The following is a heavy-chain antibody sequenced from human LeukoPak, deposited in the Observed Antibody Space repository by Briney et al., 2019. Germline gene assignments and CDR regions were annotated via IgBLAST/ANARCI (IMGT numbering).Heavy chain of an antibody. CDR2: INPNSGGT. V-gene: IGHV1-2*06. CDR3: ARADRLHGGPYLIGP. CDR1: GYSFTDYY. D-gene: IGHD2-21*01. Sequence: ASVKVSCRSSGYSFTDYYMHGVRRAPGQGLEWMGRINPNSGGTSSAQKFQGRVTMTRDTSITTVYMEVSWLTSDDTAIYYCARADRLHGGPYLIGPWGQGTLVTVSS. J-gene: IGHJ5*02.